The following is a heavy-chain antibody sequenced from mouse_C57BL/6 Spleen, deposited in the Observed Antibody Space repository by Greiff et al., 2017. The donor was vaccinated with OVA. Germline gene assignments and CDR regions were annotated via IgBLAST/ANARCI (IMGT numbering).Heavy chain of an antibody. CDR2: IHPNSGST. CDR3: AREEGSTMVTALFDY. CDR1: GYTFTSYW. Sequence: QVQLQQPGAELVKPGASVKLSCKASGYTFTSYWMHWVKQRPGQGLEWIGMIHPNSGSTNYNEKFKSKATLTADKSSSTAYMQLSSLTSEDSAVYYGAREEGSTMVTALFDYWGQGTTLTVSS. J-gene: IGHJ2*01. V-gene: IGHV1-64*01. D-gene: IGHD2-2*01.